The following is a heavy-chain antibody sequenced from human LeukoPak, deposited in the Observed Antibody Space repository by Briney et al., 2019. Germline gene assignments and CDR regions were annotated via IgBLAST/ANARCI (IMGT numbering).Heavy chain of an antibody. Sequence: PGGSLRLSCTASRFTFSTYGMSWVRQVPGKGLEWVSAISGSGGVSTYYADSVKGRFTISRDNSKNTLYLQMNSLRVEDTAVYYCAKGVGSYGLYYFDHWGQGSLVTVSS. J-gene: IGHJ4*02. CDR1: RFTFSTYG. V-gene: IGHV3-23*01. CDR2: ISGSGGVST. CDR3: AKGVGSYGLYYFDH. D-gene: IGHD3-16*01.